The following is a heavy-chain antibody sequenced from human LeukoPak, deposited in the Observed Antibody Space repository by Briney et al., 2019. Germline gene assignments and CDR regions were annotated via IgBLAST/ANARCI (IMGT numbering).Heavy chain of an antibody. CDR3: ARGTASEYSGYDGNFDY. CDR1: GFTFDDYG. J-gene: IGHJ4*02. V-gene: IGHV3-20*04. Sequence: GGSLRLSCAASGFTFDDYGMSWVRQAPGKGLEWVSGINWNGGSKGYADSVKGRFTISRDNAKNSLYLQMNSLRAEDTALYYCARGTASEYSGYDGNFDYWGQGTLVTVSS. D-gene: IGHD5-12*01. CDR2: INWNGGSK.